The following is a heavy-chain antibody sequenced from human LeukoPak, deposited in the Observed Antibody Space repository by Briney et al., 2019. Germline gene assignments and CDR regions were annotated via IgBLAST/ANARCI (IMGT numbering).Heavy chain of an antibody. D-gene: IGHD3-22*01. CDR3: ASYYDSSGYLVD. CDR1: GGSISSSSYY. Sequence: TETLSLTCTVSGGSISSSSYYWGWIRQPPGKGLEWIGSIYYSGSTYYNPSLKSRVTISVDTSKNQFSLKLSSVTAADTAVYYCASYYDSSGYLVDWGQGTLVTVSS. CDR2: IYYSGST. V-gene: IGHV4-39*01. J-gene: IGHJ4*02.